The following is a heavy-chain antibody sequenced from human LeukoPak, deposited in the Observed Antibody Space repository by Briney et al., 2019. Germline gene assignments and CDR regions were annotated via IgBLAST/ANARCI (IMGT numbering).Heavy chain of an antibody. J-gene: IGHJ4*02. CDR3: ARALYSSGSYYFDY. D-gene: IGHD6-19*01. CDR1: GFTFSSYA. CDR2: ISSSSSYT. V-gene: IGHV3-21*05. Sequence: GGSLRLSCAASGFTFSSYAMQWVRQAPGKGLEWVSYISSSSSYTNYADSVKGRFTISRDNAKNSLYLQMNSLRAEDTAVYYCARALYSSGSYYFDYWGQGTLVTVSS.